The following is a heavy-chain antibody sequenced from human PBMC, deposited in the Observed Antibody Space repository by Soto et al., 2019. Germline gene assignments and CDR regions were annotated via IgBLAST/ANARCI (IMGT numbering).Heavy chain of an antibody. V-gene: IGHV4-39*01. D-gene: IGHD5-18*01. CDR1: GGSISSSSYY. CDR2: IYYSGST. Sequence: QLQLQESGPGLVKPSETLSLTCTVSGGSISSSSYYWGWIRQPPGKGLEWIGSIYYSGSTYYNPSLKSRVTISVDTSKNQFSLKLSSVTAADTAVYYCARHPGYSYGPYYFDYWGQGTLVTVSS. CDR3: ARHPGYSYGPYYFDY. J-gene: IGHJ4*02.